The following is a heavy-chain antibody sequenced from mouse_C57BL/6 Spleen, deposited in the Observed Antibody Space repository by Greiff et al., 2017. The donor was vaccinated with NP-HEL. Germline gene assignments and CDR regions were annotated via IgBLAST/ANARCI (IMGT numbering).Heavy chain of an antibody. D-gene: IGHD2-12*01. Sequence: EVQVVESGGGLVQPKGSLKLSCAASGFTFNTYAMHWVRQAPGKGLEWVARIRSKSSNYATYYADSVKDRFTISRDDSQSMLYLQMNNLKTEDTAMYYCVRDRRDATTGGNYFDYWGQGTTLTVSS. CDR1: GFTFNTYA. J-gene: IGHJ2*01. CDR2: IRSKSSNYAT. V-gene: IGHV10-3*01. CDR3: VRDRRDATTGGNYFDY.